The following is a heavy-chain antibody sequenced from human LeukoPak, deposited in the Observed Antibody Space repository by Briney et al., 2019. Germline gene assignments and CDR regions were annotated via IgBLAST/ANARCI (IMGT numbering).Heavy chain of an antibody. CDR2: ISYSGST. V-gene: IGHV4-59*08. J-gene: IGHJ4*01. CDR1: AGSISNYY. CDR3: ARHVGGYSSFDY. D-gene: IGHD4-11*01. Sequence: SETLSLTCTVSAGSISNYYWSWIRQPPGKGLEWIGYISYSGSTNYNPSLKSRVTISVDTSKNQFSLKLSSVTAADTAVYYCARHVGGYSSFDYWGQGTLVTVSS.